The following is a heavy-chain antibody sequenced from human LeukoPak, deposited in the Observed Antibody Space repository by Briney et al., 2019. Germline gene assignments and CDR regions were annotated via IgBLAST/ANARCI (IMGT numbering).Heavy chain of an antibody. CDR2: ISGSGGST. CDR3: AKDRTPNSSGMDV. V-gene: IGHV3-23*01. D-gene: IGHD4-23*01. Sequence: GGSLRLSCAASGFTFSSYAMSWVRQAPGKGLEWVSVISGSGGSTYYADSVKGRFTISRDNSKNTLYLQMNSLRAEDTALYYCAKDRTPNSSGMDVWGQGTTVTVSS. J-gene: IGHJ6*02. CDR1: GFTFSSYA.